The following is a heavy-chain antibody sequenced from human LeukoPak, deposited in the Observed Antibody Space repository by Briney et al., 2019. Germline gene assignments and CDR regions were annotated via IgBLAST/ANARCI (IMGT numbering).Heavy chain of an antibody. Sequence: GGSLRLSCAASGFTFSSYAMSWVRQAPGQGLEWVSAISGSGGSTHYADSVKGRLTISRDNSKNTLYLQMTSLRAEDTAVYYCARDRYSSGWYSGMYNWFDPWGQGTLVTVSS. D-gene: IGHD6-19*01. CDR3: ARDRYSSGWYSGMYNWFDP. J-gene: IGHJ5*02. CDR1: GFTFSSYA. CDR2: ISGSGGST. V-gene: IGHV3-23*01.